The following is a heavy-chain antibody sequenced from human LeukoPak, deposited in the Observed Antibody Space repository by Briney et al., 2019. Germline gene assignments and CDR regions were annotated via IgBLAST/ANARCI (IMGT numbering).Heavy chain of an antibody. D-gene: IGHD1-26*01. CDR1: GFTFSSYA. V-gene: IGHV3-23*01. J-gene: IGHJ4*02. CDR3: ARDPEGAITPEN. CDR2: ISGSGGST. Sequence: GGSLRLSCAASGFTFSSYAMSWVRQAPGKGLEWVSAISGSGGSTYYADSVKGRFTISRDNAKNSLYLQMNSLRAEDTAVYYCARDPEGAITPENWGQGTLVTVSS.